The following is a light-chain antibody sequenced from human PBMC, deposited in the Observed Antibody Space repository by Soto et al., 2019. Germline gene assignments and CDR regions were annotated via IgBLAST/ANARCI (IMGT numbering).Light chain of an antibody. V-gene: IGKV3-11*01. CDR2: DAS. CDR3: QQRSNWPPGLT. J-gene: IGKJ4*01. Sequence: EIVLTQSPATLSLSPGERATLSCRASQSVSSYLAWYQQKPGQAPRLLIYDASSRATGIPARFSGSGSGTDFPLTISSLEPEDFAVYYCQQRSNWPPGLTFGGGTKVEIK. CDR1: QSVSSY.